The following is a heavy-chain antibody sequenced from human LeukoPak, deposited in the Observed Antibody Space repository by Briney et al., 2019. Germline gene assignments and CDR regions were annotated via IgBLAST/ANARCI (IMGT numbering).Heavy chain of an antibody. CDR1: GFTFSSYA. J-gene: IGHJ4*02. CDR2: ISGSGGST. Sequence: PGGSLRLSCAASGFTFSSYAMSWVRQAPGKGLEWVSAISGSGGSTYYADSVKGRFTTSRDNSKNTLYLQMNSLRAEDTAVYYCAKDSHSSGWYYFDYWGQGTLVTVSS. V-gene: IGHV3-23*01. D-gene: IGHD6-19*01. CDR3: AKDSHSSGWYYFDY.